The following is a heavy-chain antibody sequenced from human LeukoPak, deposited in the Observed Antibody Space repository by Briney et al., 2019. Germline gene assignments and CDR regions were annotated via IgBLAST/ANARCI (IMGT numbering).Heavy chain of an antibody. Sequence: SETLSLTCTVSGGSISDYYWSWIRRPPGKGLEWIGYIYYSGSTNYSPSLKSRVTISVDTSKNQFSLKLSSVTAADTAVYYCASGGYCSSTSCYPNWFDPWGQGTLVTVSS. CDR2: IYYSGST. CDR3: ASGGYCSSTSCYPNWFDP. CDR1: GGSISDYY. V-gene: IGHV4-59*01. D-gene: IGHD2-2*01. J-gene: IGHJ5*02.